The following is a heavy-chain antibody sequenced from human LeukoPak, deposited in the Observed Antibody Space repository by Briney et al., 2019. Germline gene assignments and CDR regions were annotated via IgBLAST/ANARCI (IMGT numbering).Heavy chain of an antibody. J-gene: IGHJ3*02. CDR3: ARDDGAFDI. V-gene: IGHV3-74*01. CDR2: INSDGSRT. CDR1: GFTFDDYG. Sequence: GGSLRLSCAASGFTFDDYGMSWVRQAPGKGLVWVSRINSDGSRTSYADSVKGRFTIFRDNAKNTLYMQMNSLRAEDTAVYYCARDDGAFDIWGQGTMVTVSS. D-gene: IGHD5-24*01.